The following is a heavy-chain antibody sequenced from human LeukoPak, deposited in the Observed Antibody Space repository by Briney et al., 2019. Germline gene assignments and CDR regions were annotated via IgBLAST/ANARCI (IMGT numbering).Heavy chain of an antibody. Sequence: PGRSLRLSCAASGFTFSSYGMHWVRQAPGKGLEWVAVIWYDGSNKYYADSVKGRFTISRDNSKNTLYLQMNSLRAEDTAVYYCARDSASSSWYEPYYYYYYMDVWGKGTTVTVSS. CDR2: IWYDGSNK. CDR1: GFTFSSYG. V-gene: IGHV3-33*01. J-gene: IGHJ6*03. CDR3: ARDSASSSWYEPYYYYYYMDV. D-gene: IGHD6-13*01.